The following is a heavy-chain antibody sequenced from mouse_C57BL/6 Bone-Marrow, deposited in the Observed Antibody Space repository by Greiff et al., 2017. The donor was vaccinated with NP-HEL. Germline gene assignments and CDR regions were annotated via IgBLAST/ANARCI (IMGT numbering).Heavy chain of an antibody. CDR3: ARAVDRYFDV. Sequence: EVKLVESEGGLVQPGSSMKLSCTASGFTFSDYYMAWVRQVPEKGLEWVANINYDGSSTYYLDSLKSRFIISRDNAKNILYLQMSSLKSEDTATYYCARAVDRYFDVWGTGTTVTVSS. CDR1: GFTFSDYY. CDR2: INYDGSST. J-gene: IGHJ1*03. D-gene: IGHD1-1*01. V-gene: IGHV5-16*01.